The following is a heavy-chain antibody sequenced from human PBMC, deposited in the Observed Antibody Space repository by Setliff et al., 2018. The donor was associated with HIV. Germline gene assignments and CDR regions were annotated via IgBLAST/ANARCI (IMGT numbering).Heavy chain of an antibody. CDR1: GGTFSSYA. CDR3: ARGHSHGYGYSGSYGPFDI. Sequence: GASVKVFCKASGGTFSSYAINWVRQAPGQGLQWMGGIIPMFGTLNFAQKFQGRVTISTDDSTSTAYMELNSLRSEDTAVYYCARGHSHGYGYSGSYGPFDIWGQGTMVTVSS. J-gene: IGHJ3*02. D-gene: IGHD1-26*01. CDR2: IIPMFGTL. V-gene: IGHV1-69*05.